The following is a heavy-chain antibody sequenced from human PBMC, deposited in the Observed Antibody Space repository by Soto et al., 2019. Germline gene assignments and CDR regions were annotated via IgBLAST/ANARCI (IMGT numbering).Heavy chain of an antibody. CDR3: TTGLYGSGSSGGMDV. CDR1: GFTFSNAW. CDR2: IKSKTDGGTT. V-gene: IGHV3-15*01. D-gene: IGHD3-10*01. J-gene: IGHJ6*02. Sequence: EVQLVESGGGLVKPGGSLRLSCAASGFTFSNAWMSWVRQAPGKGLEWVGRIKSKTDGGTTDYAAPMKGRFTISRDDSKNTLYLQMNSLKTEDTAVYYCTTGLYGSGSSGGMDVWGQGTTVTVSS.